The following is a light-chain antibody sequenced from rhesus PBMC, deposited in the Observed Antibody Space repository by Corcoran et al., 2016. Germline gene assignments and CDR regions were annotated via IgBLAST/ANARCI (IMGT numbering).Light chain of an antibody. V-gene: IGKV1-74*01. CDR3: QHSYGTPLT. Sequence: DIQMTQSPSSLSASVGDRVTITCRASENVNNYLHWYQQKPGKAPKLLIYKAYTLQSGVPSRFSGIGSGTDFTLTISSLQPEDFATYYCQHSYGTPLTFGGGTKVELK. CDR2: KAY. J-gene: IGKJ4*01. CDR1: ENVNNY.